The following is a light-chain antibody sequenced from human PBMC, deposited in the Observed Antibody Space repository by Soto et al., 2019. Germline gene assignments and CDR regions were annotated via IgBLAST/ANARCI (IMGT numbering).Light chain of an antibody. V-gene: IGKV3D-20*02. CDR3: QQRSSWPIT. J-gene: IGKJ5*01. Sequence: EIVLTQSPGTLSLSPGERATLSCRAGQSVSSSYLAWYQQKPGQAPRLLIFDASKRAAGVPARFSGSGSGTDFTLTISILEPEDFAVYYCQQRSSWPITFGQGTRLEI. CDR1: QSVSSSY. CDR2: DAS.